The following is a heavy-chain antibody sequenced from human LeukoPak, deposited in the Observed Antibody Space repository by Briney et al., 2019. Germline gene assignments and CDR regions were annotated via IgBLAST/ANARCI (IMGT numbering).Heavy chain of an antibody. V-gene: IGHV1-46*01. CDR2: INPSGVTT. J-gene: IGHJ4*02. Sequence: ASVKVSCKASGYTFISYYIHWVRQAPGQGLEWMGMINPSGVTTTYAQKFQGRVTMTRDMSTSTVYMEVGSLRSEDTAVYYCARGPGGYNAKKRASLDYWGQGTLVTVSS. CDR3: ARGPGGYNAKKRASLDY. CDR1: GYTFISYY. D-gene: IGHD5-24*01.